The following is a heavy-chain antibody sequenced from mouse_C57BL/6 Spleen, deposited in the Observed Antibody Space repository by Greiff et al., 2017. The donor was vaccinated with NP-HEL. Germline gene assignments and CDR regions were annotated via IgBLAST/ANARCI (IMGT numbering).Heavy chain of an antibody. CDR2: IYPGDGDT. J-gene: IGHJ4*01. CDR3: AGSNGYYAMDY. V-gene: IGHV1-82*01. D-gene: IGHD2-5*01. CDR1: GYAFSSSW. Sequence: VQLQQSGPELVKPGASVKISCKASGYAFSSSWMNWVKQRPGKGLEWIGRIYPGDGDTNYNGKFKGKATLTADKSSSTAYMQLSSLTSEDSAVYFCAGSNGYYAMDYWGQGTSVTVSS.